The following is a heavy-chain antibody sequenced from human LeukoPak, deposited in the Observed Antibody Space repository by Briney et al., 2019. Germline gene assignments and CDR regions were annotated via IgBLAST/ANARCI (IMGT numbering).Heavy chain of an antibody. V-gene: IGHV1-2*02. CDR2: INPNSGGT. J-gene: IGHJ6*03. CDR3: ARDTSTYYDLWSGYRYYYYYMDV. Sequence: ASVKVSCKASGYTFTGYYMHWVRQAPGQGLEWMGWINPNSGGTNYAQKFQGRVTMTRDTSISTAYMELSRLRSDDTAVYYCARDTSTYYDLWSGYRYYYYYMDVWGKGTTVTVSS. CDR1: GYTFTGYY. D-gene: IGHD3-3*01.